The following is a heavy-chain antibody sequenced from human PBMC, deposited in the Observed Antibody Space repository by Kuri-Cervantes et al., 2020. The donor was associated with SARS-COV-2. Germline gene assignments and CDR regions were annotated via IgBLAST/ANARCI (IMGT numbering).Heavy chain of an antibody. J-gene: IGHJ4*02. D-gene: IGHD5-12*01. CDR1: GGTFTSYA. CDR2: ILPMFGTT. V-gene: IGHV1-69*05. CDR3: ACSHAGYAGSHRYNYLDY. Sequence: SVKVSCKASGGTFTSYAFSWVRQAPGQGLEWMGGILPMFGTTIYAQTLQGRVTLTTDESTRTAYMELGSLRSEDTAVYYCACSHAGYAGSHRYNYLDYWGQGVLVTVSS.